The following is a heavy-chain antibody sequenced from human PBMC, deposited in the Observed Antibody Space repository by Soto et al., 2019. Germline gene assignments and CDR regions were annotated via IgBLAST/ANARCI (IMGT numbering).Heavy chain of an antibody. Sequence: GESLKISCAASGFTFSSNAMSWVRQAPGKGLEWVSTISGSGGSTYYADSVKGRFTISRDNSNYTLYLQMSSLRAEDTAIYYCAKRFVFDYWGQGTLVTVSS. CDR2: ISGSGGST. J-gene: IGHJ4*02. CDR3: AKRFVFDY. V-gene: IGHV3-23*01. CDR1: GFTFSSNA. D-gene: IGHD3-3*01.